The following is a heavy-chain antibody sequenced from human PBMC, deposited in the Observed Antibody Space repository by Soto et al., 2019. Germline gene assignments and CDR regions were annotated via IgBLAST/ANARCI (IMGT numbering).Heavy chain of an antibody. Sequence: ESLKISFKTSGYSFTNHWIGWVRQLPGKGLEWMAIIYPGASETKYDPSFQGQVTISADKSTRTAYLQWGNLKASDTAIYYCVARGYKSTNAFDVWGQGTLVTVSS. CDR1: GYSFTNHW. J-gene: IGHJ3*01. CDR2: IYPGASET. V-gene: IGHV5-51*01. D-gene: IGHD5-12*01. CDR3: VARGYKSTNAFDV.